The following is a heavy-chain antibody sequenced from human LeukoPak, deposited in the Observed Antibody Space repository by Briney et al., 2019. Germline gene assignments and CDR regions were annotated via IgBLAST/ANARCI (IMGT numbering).Heavy chain of an antibody. CDR3: ARVQAYGGKGYFDY. CDR2: ISYSGST. V-gene: IGHV4-59*01. Sequence: PSETLSLTCTVSGGSITSYYWSWIRQPPGKGLEWIGYISYSGSTNYNPSLKSRVTISVHTSKNQFSLKLSSLTAADTAVYYCARVQAYGGKGYFDYWGQGTLVTVSS. D-gene: IGHD4-23*01. J-gene: IGHJ4*02. CDR1: GGSITSYY.